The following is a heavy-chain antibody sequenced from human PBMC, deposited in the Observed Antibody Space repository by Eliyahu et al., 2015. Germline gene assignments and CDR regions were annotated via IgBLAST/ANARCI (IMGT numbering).Heavy chain of an antibody. J-gene: IGHJ4*02. CDR2: ITPIFGTA. Sequence: QVQLVQSGAEVKKPGSSVKVSCXASGGTFSTYAISWVRQAPGQGLEWMGGITPIFGTAKYAQKFQGRVTITADESTTTAYMELRSLSSEDTAVYYCARPSADNSGISKPFDYWGQGTLVTVSS. V-gene: IGHV1-69*01. CDR3: ARPSADNSGISKPFDY. D-gene: IGHD6-19*01. CDR1: GGTFSTYA.